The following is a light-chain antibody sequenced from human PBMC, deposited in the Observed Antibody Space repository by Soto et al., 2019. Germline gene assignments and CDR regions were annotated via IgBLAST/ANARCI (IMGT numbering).Light chain of an antibody. Sequence: IWVTHSAATLSVSPGERATLSCRASQRFXSNFAWYKQKPGQAPRILTXSESSRATVVPARFSGSGSGREFTLIIISLQSAYFERYYCQQYDVWPPFTFGQGTKVDIK. CDR3: QQYDVWPPFT. J-gene: IGKJ1*01. CDR2: SES. CDR1: QRFXSN. V-gene: IGKV3-15*01.